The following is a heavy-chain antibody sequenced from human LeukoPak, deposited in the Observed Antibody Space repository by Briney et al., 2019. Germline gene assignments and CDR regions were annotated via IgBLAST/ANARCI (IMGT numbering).Heavy chain of an antibody. J-gene: IGHJ4*02. CDR1: GFTFSNYA. Sequence: GGSLRLSCAASGFTFSNYALSWVRQAPGKGLKWVSGISHSGGNTYYSDSVKGRFTISRDNSKNTLYLQMNSLRAEDTAVYYCARVWTATTPDYWGQGTLVTVSS. V-gene: IGHV3-23*01. CDR2: ISHSGGNT. D-gene: IGHD4-17*01. CDR3: ARVWTATTPDY.